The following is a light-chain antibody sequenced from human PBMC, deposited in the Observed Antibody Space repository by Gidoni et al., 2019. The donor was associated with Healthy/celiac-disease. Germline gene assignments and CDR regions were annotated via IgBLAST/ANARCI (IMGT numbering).Light chain of an antibody. Sequence: QSALTQPHSVSRSPGQSGTISCTGTSSDVGGYNYVSWYQQHPGKAPKLMIYDVSKRPSGVPDRFSGSKSGNTASLTISGLQAEDEADYYCCSYAGSYTLRVFGGGTKLTVL. CDR3: CSYAGSYTLRV. J-gene: IGLJ2*01. CDR2: DVS. CDR1: SSDVGGYNY. V-gene: IGLV2-11*01.